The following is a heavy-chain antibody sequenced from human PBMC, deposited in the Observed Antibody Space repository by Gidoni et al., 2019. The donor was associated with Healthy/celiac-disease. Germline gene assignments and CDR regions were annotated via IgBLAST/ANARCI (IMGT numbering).Heavy chain of an antibody. Sequence: EVQLVQSGAEVKKPGESLKISCKGSGSSFTSYWIGWVRQMPGKGLEWMGSIYPGDSDTRYSPSFQGQVTISADKSISTAYLQWSSLKASDTAMYYCARSSWYYYDSSGPFFDYWGQGTLVTVSS. V-gene: IGHV5-51*01. CDR3: ARSSWYYYDSSGPFFDY. J-gene: IGHJ4*02. CDR1: GSSFTSYW. D-gene: IGHD3-22*01. CDR2: IYPGDSDT.